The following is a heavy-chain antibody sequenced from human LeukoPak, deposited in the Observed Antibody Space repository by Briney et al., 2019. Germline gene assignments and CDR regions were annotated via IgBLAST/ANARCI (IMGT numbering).Heavy chain of an antibody. CDR2: ISYDGSNK. D-gene: IGHD3-10*01. Sequence: GGSLRLSCAASGFTFSSYAMHWVRQAPGKGLEWVAVISYDGSNKHYADSVKGRFTISRDNSKNTLYLQMNSLRAEDTAVYYCARDTMVAFDYWGQGTLVTVSS. CDR1: GFTFSSYA. CDR3: ARDTMVAFDY. V-gene: IGHV3-30*04. J-gene: IGHJ4*02.